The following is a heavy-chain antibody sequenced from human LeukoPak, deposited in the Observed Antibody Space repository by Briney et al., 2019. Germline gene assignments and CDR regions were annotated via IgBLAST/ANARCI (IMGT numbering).Heavy chain of an antibody. V-gene: IGHV3-48*02. CDR3: ARETRYYYGSGSYQIDY. J-gene: IGHJ4*02. CDR1: GLTFSSYS. CDR2: ISSSSSTI. D-gene: IGHD3-10*01. Sequence: PGGSPPLSCAASGLTFSSYSMNWARQAPGKGLERVSYISSSSSTIYYADSVKGRFTISRDNAKNSLYLQMNSLRDEDTAVYYCARETRYYYGSGSYQIDYWGQGTLVTVSS.